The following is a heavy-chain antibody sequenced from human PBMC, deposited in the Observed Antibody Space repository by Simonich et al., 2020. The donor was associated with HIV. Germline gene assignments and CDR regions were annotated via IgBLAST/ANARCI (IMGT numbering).Heavy chain of an antibody. D-gene: IGHD4-17*01. J-gene: IGHJ4*02. Sequence: QVQLQESGPGLVKPSETLSLTCAVSGSSISSGYYWGWIRQPPGKGLEWIGSIYLSGSTYYNPSRKSRVTISVDTSKNQFSLKMSSLTAADTAVYYCYGDYGEYYFDHWSQGTLVTVSS. CDR2: IYLSGST. V-gene: IGHV4-38-2*01. CDR3: YGDYGEYYFDH. CDR1: GSSISSGYY.